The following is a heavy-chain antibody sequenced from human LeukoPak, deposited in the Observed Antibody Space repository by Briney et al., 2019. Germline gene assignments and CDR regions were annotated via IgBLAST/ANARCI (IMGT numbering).Heavy chain of an antibody. CDR3: ARAKGYDILTGSYYCYMDV. CDR2: IYYSGST. D-gene: IGHD3-9*01. Sequence: PSETLSLTCSVSGGSISSYCWSWIRQPPGKGLEWIGYIYYSGSTNYNPSLKSRVTISVDTSKNQFSLKLSSVTAADTAVYYCARAKGYDILTGSYYCYMDVWGKGTTVTVSS. V-gene: IGHV4-59*01. CDR1: GGSISSYC. J-gene: IGHJ6*03.